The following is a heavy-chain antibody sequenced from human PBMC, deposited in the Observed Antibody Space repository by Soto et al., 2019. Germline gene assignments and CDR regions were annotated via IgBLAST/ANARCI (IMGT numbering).Heavy chain of an antibody. V-gene: IGHV3-33*01. Sequence: QVQLVESGGGVVQPGRSLRLSCAASGFTFSSYGMHWVRQAPGKGLEWVAVIWYDGSNKYYADSVKGRFTISRDNSKNTLYLQMNSLRAEDTAVYYCARDFHTSTFGDGFPGWYFDLWGRGTLVTVSS. CDR2: IWYDGSNK. J-gene: IGHJ2*01. CDR3: ARDFHTSTFGDGFPGWYFDL. D-gene: IGHD4-17*01. CDR1: GFTFSSYG.